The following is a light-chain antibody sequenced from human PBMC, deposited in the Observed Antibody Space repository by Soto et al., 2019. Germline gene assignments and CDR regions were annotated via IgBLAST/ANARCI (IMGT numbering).Light chain of an antibody. CDR3: SSYAGSNNYV. CDR2: EVS. Sequence: QSALTQPPSASGSPGQSVTISCTGTSSDVGGYNYVSWYQQHPGKAPKLMIYEVSKRPSGVPDRFSGSKSGNTASLTVSGLQAEDDVDYYCSSYAGSNNYVFGTGTKLTVL. CDR1: SSDVGGYNY. J-gene: IGLJ1*01. V-gene: IGLV2-8*01.